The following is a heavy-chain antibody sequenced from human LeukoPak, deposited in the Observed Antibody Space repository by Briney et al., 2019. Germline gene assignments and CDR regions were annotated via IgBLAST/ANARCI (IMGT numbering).Heavy chain of an antibody. D-gene: IGHD1-26*01. CDR3: ARESHVTREDS. V-gene: IGHV1-18*01. J-gene: IGHJ4*02. Sequence: ASVKVSYKASGGTFSNYAINWVRQAPGQGLEWVGWISANNGDTDYAQKFQARVTMTTDTSTSTAYMELRSLRSDDTAVYYCARESHVTREDSWGQGTLVIVSS. CDR1: GGTFSNYA. CDR2: ISANNGDT.